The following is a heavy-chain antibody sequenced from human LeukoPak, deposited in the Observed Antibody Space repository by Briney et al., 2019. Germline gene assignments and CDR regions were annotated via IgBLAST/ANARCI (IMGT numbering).Heavy chain of an antibody. D-gene: IGHD3-22*01. V-gene: IGHV3-7*05. CDR1: GFTFSNYW. CDR3: ARSQYYYDSSGYYYFDY. Sequence: PGGSLRLSCAASGFTFSNYWMSWVRQAPGKGLEWVANIKQDGSEKYYVDSVKGRFTISRDNAKNSLYLQMNSLRAEDTAVYYCARSQYYYDSSGYYYFDYWGQGTLVTVSS. J-gene: IGHJ4*02. CDR2: IKQDGSEK.